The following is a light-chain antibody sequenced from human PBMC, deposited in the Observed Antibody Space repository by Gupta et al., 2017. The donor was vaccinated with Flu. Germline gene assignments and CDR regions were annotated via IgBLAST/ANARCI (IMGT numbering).Light chain of an antibody. J-gene: IGLJ3*02. Sequence: QGDSLRNYYATWFQQKPGQAPLCVIYGKNKRPSGVPDRFSGSTSGDTASLTITGAQAEDGADYYCHSRDNSGKHWVFGGGTKLTVL. CDR3: HSRDNSGKHWV. V-gene: IGLV3-19*01. CDR2: GKN. CDR1: SLRNYY.